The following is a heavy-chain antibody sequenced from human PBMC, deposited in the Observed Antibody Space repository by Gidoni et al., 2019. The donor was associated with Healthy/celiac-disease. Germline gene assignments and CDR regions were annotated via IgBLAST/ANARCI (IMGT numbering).Heavy chain of an antibody. CDR3: ARVGMATISYGEIPY. D-gene: IGHD5-12*01. Sequence: QVQLVESGGGVVQPGRSLRLSCAASGFTFSSYAMHWVRQAPGKGLEWVAVISYDGSNKYYADSVKGRFTISRDNSKNTLYLQMNSLRAEDTAVYYCARVGMATISYGEIPYWGQGTLVTVSS. CDR2: ISYDGSNK. V-gene: IGHV3-30*01. CDR1: GFTFSSYA. J-gene: IGHJ4*02.